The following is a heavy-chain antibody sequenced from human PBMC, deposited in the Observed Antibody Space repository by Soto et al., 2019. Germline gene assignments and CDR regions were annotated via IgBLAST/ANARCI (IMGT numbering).Heavy chain of an antibody. J-gene: IGHJ6*02. Sequence: SETLSLTCAVSGGSVSSGSYYWSCIRQPPGKGLVWIGYIYYSGSTNYNPSLKSRVTISVDTSKNQFSLKLSSVTAADTAVYYCARGGSSWYPLGMDVWGQGTTVTVSS. CDR2: IYYSGST. V-gene: IGHV4-61*01. D-gene: IGHD6-13*01. CDR1: GGSVSSGSYY. CDR3: ARGGSSWYPLGMDV.